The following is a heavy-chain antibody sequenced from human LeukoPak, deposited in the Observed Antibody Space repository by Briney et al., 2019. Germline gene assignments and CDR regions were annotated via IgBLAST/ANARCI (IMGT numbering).Heavy chain of an antibody. D-gene: IGHD3-10*01. V-gene: IGHV3-74*01. CDR3: AKDISGSGSYYLDD. J-gene: IGHJ4*02. Sequence: GGSLRLSCAASGFTFSSYWMHWVRQAPGKGLVWVSRINSDGSITGYADSVKGRFTISRDNAKNTLFLQMNSLRAEDTALYYWAKDISGSGSYYLDDWGQGTLVTVSS. CDR2: INSDGSIT. CDR1: GFTFSSYW.